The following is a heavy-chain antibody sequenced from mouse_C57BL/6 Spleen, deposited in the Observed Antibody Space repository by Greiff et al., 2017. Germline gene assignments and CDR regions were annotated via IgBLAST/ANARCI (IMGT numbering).Heavy chain of an antibody. CDR1: GYTFTSYW. CDR2: IDPSDSYT. CDR3: ARVRGIYYGNLGYAMDY. D-gene: IGHD2-1*01. J-gene: IGHJ4*01. Sequence: VQLQQPGAELVRPGTSVKLSCKASGYTFTSYWMHWVKQRPGQGLEWIGVIDPSDSYTNYNQKFKGKATLTVDTSSSTAYMQLSSLTSEDSAVYYCARVRGIYYGNLGYAMDYWGQGTSVTVSS. V-gene: IGHV1-59*01.